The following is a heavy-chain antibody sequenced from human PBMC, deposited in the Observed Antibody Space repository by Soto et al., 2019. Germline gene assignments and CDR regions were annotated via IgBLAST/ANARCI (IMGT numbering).Heavy chain of an antibody. CDR2: IIPRSATS. D-gene: IGHD4-17*01. Sequence: QVQLVQSGAEVKKPGSSVKVSCTASGDTFSTYTITWMRQAPGHGLEWLGGIIPRSATSNYAQKFQGRVTSTADASTSTAYMELSSRRAEDTAVYYCAREGRVLVPTTVNSDYYYYAMDVWGQGTAVTVSS. CDR1: GDTFSTYT. V-gene: IGHV1-69*12. J-gene: IGHJ6*02. CDR3: AREGRVLVPTTVNSDYYYYAMDV.